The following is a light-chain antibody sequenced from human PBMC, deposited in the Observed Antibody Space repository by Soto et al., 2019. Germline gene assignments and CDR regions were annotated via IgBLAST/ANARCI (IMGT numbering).Light chain of an antibody. CDR1: SSDVGAYEY. J-gene: IGLJ3*02. CDR2: EVS. Sequence: QSALTQPASVSGSPGQSITISCSGTSSDVGAYEYVSWHQQHPGKAPKLIIYEVSNRPSGVSSRFAGSKSGNTASLTISGLQAEDEADYYCNSYTISSTWVFGGGTKLTVL. V-gene: IGLV2-14*01. CDR3: NSYTISSTWV.